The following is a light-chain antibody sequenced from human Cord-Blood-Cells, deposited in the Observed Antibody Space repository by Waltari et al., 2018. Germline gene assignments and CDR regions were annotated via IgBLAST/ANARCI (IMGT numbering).Light chain of an antibody. Sequence: SASVGDRVTITCQASQDISNYLNWYQQKPGKAPKLLIYDASNLETGVPSRFSGSGSGTDFTFTISSLQPEDIATYYCQQYDNLPRVTFGQGTKLEIK. J-gene: IGKJ2*01. V-gene: IGKV1-33*01. CDR1: QDISNY. CDR2: DAS. CDR3: QQYDNLPRVT.